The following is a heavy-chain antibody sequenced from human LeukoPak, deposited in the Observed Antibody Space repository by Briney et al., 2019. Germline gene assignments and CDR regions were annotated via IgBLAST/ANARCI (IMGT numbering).Heavy chain of an antibody. CDR3: ARAARPYSTAGGAFDY. CDR2: IYYSGST. Sequence: TLTLTCTVSGGSISSGDYYWSCIRQAPGKGLEWIGYIYYSGSTYYNPSLKSRVTISVDTSKNQFSLKLSSVTAADTAVYYCARAARPYSTAGGAFDYWGQGTLVTVSS. D-gene: IGHD6-13*01. CDR1: GGSISSGDYY. J-gene: IGHJ4*02. V-gene: IGHV4-30-4*01.